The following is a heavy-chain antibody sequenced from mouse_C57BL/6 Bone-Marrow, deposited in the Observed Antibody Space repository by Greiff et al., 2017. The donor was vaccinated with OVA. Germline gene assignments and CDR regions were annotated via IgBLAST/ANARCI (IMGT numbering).Heavy chain of an antibody. CDR2: ISDGGSYT. D-gene: IGHD3-2*02. V-gene: IGHV5-4*01. CDR1: GFTFSSYA. CDR3: ARDGLRVPWSY. Sequence: EVKLMESGGGLVKPGGSLKLSCAASGFTFSSYAMSWVRQTPEKGLEWVATISDGGSYTYYPDNVKGRFTISRDNAKNNLYLQMSPLKSEDTAMYYCARDGLRVPWSYWGQGTLVTVSA. J-gene: IGHJ3*01.